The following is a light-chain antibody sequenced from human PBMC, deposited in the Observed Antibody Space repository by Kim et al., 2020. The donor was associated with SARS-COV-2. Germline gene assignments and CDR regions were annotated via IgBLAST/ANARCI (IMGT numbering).Light chain of an antibody. CDR3: SSRDFGAYLVI. CDR1: NLRSYF. J-gene: IGLJ2*01. CDR2: GKN. V-gene: IGLV3-19*01. Sequence: SSELTQDPAVSVALGQTVRITCQGDNLRSYFASWYQQKSGQAPILVMFGKNNRPSGIPDRFSGSSSGNTASLTITGAQAEDEADYYCSSRDFGAYLVIFGGGTQLTVL.